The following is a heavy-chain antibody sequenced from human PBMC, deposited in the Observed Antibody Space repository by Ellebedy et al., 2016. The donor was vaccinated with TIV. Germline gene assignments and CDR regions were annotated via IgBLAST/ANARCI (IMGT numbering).Heavy chain of an antibody. V-gene: IGHV4-4*02. Sequence: GSLRLXXAVSGGSISSSNWWRWVRQPPGKGLEWIGEIYHSGSTNYNPSLKSRVTISVDKSKNQFSLKLSSVTAADTAVYYCARALSPMYSSSHKYYFDYWGQGTLVTVSS. CDR2: IYHSGST. J-gene: IGHJ4*02. CDR1: GGSISSSNW. CDR3: ARALSPMYSSSHKYYFDY. D-gene: IGHD6-13*01.